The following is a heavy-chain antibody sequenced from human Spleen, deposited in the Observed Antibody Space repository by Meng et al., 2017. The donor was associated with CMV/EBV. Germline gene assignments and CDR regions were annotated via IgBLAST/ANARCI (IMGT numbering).Heavy chain of an antibody. D-gene: IGHD2-2*01. J-gene: IGHJ6*02. CDR1: Y. Sequence: YMHWVRQAPGQGLEWMGWINPNSGGTNYAQKFQGRVTMTRDTSISTAYMELSRLRSDDTAVYYCARDGDIVVVPAAMLTRHYYYGMDVWGQGTTVTVS. CDR3: ARDGDIVVVPAAMLTRHYYYGMDV. V-gene: IGHV1-2*02. CDR2: INPNSGGT.